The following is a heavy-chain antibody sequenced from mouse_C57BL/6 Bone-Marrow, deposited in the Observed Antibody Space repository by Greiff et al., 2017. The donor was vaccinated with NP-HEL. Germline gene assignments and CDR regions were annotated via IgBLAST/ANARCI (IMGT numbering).Heavy chain of an antibody. J-gene: IGHJ2*01. CDR1: GYTFTDYN. V-gene: IGHV1-22*01. CDR3: ARSRLRLHYFDY. D-gene: IGHD2-4*01. Sequence: EVQLQQSGPELVKPGASVKMSCKASGYTFTDYNMHWVKQSHGKSLEWIGYINPNNGGTSYNQKFKGKATLTVNKSSSTAYMELRSLTSEDSAVYYCARSRLRLHYFDYWGQGTTLTVSS. CDR2: INPNNGGT.